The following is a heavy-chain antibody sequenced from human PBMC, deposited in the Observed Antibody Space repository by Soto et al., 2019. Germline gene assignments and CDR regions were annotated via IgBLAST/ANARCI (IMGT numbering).Heavy chain of an antibody. Sequence: ASVKVSCKASGYTFTSYAMHWVRQAPGQRLEWVGWINAGNGNTKYSQKFQGRVTITRDTSASTAYMELSSLRSEDAAVYYCARVSAYSNYLPYYFDYWGQGTLVTVSS. V-gene: IGHV1-3*01. J-gene: IGHJ4*02. CDR1: GYTFTSYA. CDR2: INAGNGNT. CDR3: ARVSAYSNYLPYYFDY. D-gene: IGHD4-4*01.